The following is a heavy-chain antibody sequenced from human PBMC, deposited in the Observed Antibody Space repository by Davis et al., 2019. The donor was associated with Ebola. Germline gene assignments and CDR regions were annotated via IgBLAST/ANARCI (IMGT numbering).Heavy chain of an antibody. CDR3: AGKPYVLGRYYYYYGMDV. CDR2: IYTSGST. Sequence: PSETLSLTCTVSGGSISRGSYYWSWIRQPAGKGLEWIGHIYTSGSTNYNPSLKSRVTISVDTSKNQFSLKLSSVTAADTAVYYCAGKPYVLGRYYYYYGMDVWGQGTTVTVSS. CDR1: GGSISRGSYY. J-gene: IGHJ6*02. D-gene: IGHD3-16*01. V-gene: IGHV4-61*09.